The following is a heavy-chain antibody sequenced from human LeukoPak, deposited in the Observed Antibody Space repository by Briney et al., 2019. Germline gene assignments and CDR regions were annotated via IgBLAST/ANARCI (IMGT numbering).Heavy chain of an antibody. V-gene: IGHV4-38-2*02. CDR3: ARVSVGDAFDI. Sequence: SETLSLTCTVSGYSFSSGYYWGWIRQPPGKGLEWIGSIYHSGSTYYNPSLKSRVTISVDTSKNQFSLKLSSVTAADTAVYYCARVSVGDAFDIWGQGTMVTVSS. J-gene: IGHJ3*02. D-gene: IGHD3-16*01. CDR1: GYSFSSGYY. CDR2: IYHSGST.